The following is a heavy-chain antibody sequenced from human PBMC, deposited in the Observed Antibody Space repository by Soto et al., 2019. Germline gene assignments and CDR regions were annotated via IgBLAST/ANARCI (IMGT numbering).Heavy chain of an antibody. V-gene: IGHV3-30*18. CDR1: GFTFSSYG. J-gene: IGHJ4*02. D-gene: IGHD3-22*01. Sequence: LRLSCAASGFTFSSYGMHWVRQAPGKGLEWVAVISYDGSNKYYADSVKGRFTIPRDNSKNTLYLQMNSLRAEDTAVYYCAKEADSSGYYPYYFDYWGQGTLVTVSS. CDR3: AKEADSSGYYPYYFDY. CDR2: ISYDGSNK.